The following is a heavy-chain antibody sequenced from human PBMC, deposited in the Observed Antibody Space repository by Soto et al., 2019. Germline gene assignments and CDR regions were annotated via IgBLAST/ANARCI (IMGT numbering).Heavy chain of an antibody. Sequence: QITLKESGPTLVKPTQTLTLTCTFSGLSVRTSEVGVGWIRQPPGKALEWLAHIYWDDDKRYSPSLKNRLTIPKDTPRHQVGLTMTNMNPVDTGTYYCAHRRVNYARAVWGHGITVTVSS. CDR1: GLSVRTSEVG. CDR3: AHRRVNYARAV. CDR2: IYWDDDK. D-gene: IGHD6-13*01. V-gene: IGHV2-5*02. J-gene: IGHJ6*02.